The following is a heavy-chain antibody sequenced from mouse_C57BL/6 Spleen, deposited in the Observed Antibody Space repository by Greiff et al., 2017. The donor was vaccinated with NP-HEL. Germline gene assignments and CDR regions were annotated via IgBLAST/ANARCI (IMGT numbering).Heavy chain of an antibody. V-gene: IGHV10-1*01. D-gene: IGHD4-1*01. CDR2: IRSKSNNYAT. Sequence: EVQLVESGGGLVQPKGSLKLSCAASGFSFNTYAMNWVRQAPGKGLEWVARIRSKSNNYATYYADSVKDRFTISRDDSESMLYLQMNNLKTEDTAMYYCVRHQLTGIFDYWGQGTTLTVSS. J-gene: IGHJ2*01. CDR1: GFSFNTYA. CDR3: VRHQLTGIFDY.